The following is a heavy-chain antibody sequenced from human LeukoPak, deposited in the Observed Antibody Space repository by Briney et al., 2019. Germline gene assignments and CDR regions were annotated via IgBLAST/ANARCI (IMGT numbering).Heavy chain of an antibody. V-gene: IGHV1-18*01. CDR3: ARDLLGSPNGGYGDFNIFDM. J-gene: IGHJ4*02. Sequence: ASVKVSCKASGYTFTTYGISWVRQAPGQGLEWMGWISPYSGNTHYIQNLQGRVTMTVDTSTNTASMELRSLRSDDTAVYYCARDLLGSPNGGYGDFNIFDMWGQGTLVIVSS. CDR1: GYTFTTYG. CDR2: ISPYSGNT. D-gene: IGHD4-17*01.